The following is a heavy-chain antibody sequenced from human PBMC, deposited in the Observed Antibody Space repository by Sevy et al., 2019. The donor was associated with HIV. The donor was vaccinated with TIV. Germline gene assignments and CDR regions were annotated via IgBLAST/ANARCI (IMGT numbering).Heavy chain of an antibody. J-gene: IGHJ4*02. CDR1: GGSISSSSYY. D-gene: IGHD2-21*02. V-gene: IGHV4-39*01. CDR3: ARRGYCGGDCFFHFDY. CDR2: IYYGGST. Sequence: SETLSLTCSVSGGSISSSSYYWGWIRQPPGKGLEWIGSIYYGGSTYYNPSLKSRVTISVDTSKNQFSLKLSSVTAADTAVYYCARRGYCGGDCFFHFDYWGQGTLVTVSS.